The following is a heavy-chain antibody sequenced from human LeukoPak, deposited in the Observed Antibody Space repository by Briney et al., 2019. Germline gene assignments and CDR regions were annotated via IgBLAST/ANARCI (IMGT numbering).Heavy chain of an antibody. D-gene: IGHD6-19*01. CDR2: IYYSGST. J-gene: IGHJ4*02. CDR1: GGSISSSSYY. CDR3: ARLSGANSGWYFDY. V-gene: IGHV4-39*01. Sequence: SETLSLTXTVSGGSISSSSYYWGRIRQPPGKGLEWIGSIYYSGSTYYNPSLKSRVTISVDTSKNQFSLKLSSVTAADTAVYYCARLSGANSGWYFDYWGQGTLVTVSS.